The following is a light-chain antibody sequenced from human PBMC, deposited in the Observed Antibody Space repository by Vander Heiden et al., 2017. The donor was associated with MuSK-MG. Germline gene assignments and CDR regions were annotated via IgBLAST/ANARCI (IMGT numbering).Light chain of an antibody. CDR2: AAS. CDR1: QGISNS. Sequence: DIQMTQSPSSLSASVGDRVTITCRASQGISNSLAWYQQKPGKAPKLLLFAASRLEGGVPSRFSGSAYGTDYTLTISRRHPEDFATYYCQQDESSPPFTFGHGTTVDLK. J-gene: IGKJ3*01. V-gene: IGKV1-NL1*01. CDR3: QQDESSPPFT.